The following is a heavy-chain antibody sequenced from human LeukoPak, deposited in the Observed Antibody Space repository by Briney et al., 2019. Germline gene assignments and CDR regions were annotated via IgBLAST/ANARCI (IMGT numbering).Heavy chain of an antibody. D-gene: IGHD3-10*01. CDR1: GGSISSGGYY. V-gene: IGHV4-31*03. J-gene: IGHJ6*02. CDR2: IYYSGST. CDR3: ARGPMEAYYYYGMDV. Sequence: SETLSLTCTVSGGSISSGGYYWSWIRQHPGKGLEWIGYIYYSGSTYYNPSLKSRVTISVDRSKNQFSLKLSSVTAADTAVYYCARGPMEAYYYYGMDVWGQGTTVTVSS.